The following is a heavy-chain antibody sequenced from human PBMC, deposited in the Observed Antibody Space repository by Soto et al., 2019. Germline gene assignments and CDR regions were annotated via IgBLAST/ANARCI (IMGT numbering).Heavy chain of an antibody. V-gene: IGHV4-39*01. D-gene: IGHD2-2*01. CDR3: ARLGGYCSSTSCYGYYGMDV. Sequence: QLQLQESGPGLVKPSETLSLTCTVSGGSISSGPYSWGWIRQPPGEGLEWIGTFYYSESTYYNPSLESRVTISVDTSRNQCSLKVSSGTVADTAVYYCARLGGYCSSTSCYGYYGMDVWGQGTTVTVSS. CDR1: GGSISSGPYS. J-gene: IGHJ6*02. CDR2: FYYSEST.